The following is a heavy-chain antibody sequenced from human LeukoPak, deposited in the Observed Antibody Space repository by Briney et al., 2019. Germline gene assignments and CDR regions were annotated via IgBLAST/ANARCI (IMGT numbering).Heavy chain of an antibody. Sequence: GGSLRPSCAASGFTFSSYGMHWVRQAPGKGLEWVAVIWYDGSNKYYADSVKGRFTISRDNSKNTLYLQMNSLRAEDTAVYYCARGYYYDSSGAFDIWGQGTMVTVSS. J-gene: IGHJ3*02. V-gene: IGHV3-33*01. CDR2: IWYDGSNK. D-gene: IGHD3-22*01. CDR1: GFTFSSYG. CDR3: ARGYYYDSSGAFDI.